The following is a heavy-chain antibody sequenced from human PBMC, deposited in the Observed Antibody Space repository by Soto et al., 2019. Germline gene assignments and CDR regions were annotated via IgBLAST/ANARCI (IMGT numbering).Heavy chain of an antibody. CDR1: EIIVSSNY. CDR3: AKVDNRDFYGLDV. D-gene: IGHD3-10*01. CDR2: IYSSGNT. V-gene: IGHV3-66*01. Sequence: GGSLRLSCAASEIIVSSNYMSWVRQAPGKGLEWVSVIYSSGNTYYADSVKGRFTISRDNSKNTLYPQMSSLRAEDTAVYYCAKVDNRDFYGLDVWGQGTTVTVSS. J-gene: IGHJ6*02.